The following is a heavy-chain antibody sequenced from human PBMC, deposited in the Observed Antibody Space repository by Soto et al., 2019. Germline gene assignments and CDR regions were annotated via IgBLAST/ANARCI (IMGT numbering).Heavy chain of an antibody. J-gene: IGHJ4*02. D-gene: IGHD6-6*01. CDR2: ISFDGSNE. CDR3: ASVLAARDY. V-gene: IGHV3-30-3*01. CDR1: GFTFSSYA. Sequence: QVQLVESGGGVVQPGRSQRLSCAASGFTFSSYAMHWVRQAPGKGLEWVARISFDGSNENYADSVKGRFTISRDNSKNTLFLQMNSLSAEDTAVYYGASVLAARDYWGQGTLVTVSS.